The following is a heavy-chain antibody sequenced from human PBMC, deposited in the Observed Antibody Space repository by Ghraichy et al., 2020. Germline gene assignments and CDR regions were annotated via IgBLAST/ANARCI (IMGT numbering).Heavy chain of an antibody. J-gene: IGHJ4*02. D-gene: IGHD3-10*01. CDR3: ANETYTYYYGSGSYSEGIDY. CDR1: GFTFSSYA. Sequence: GGSLRLSCAASGFTFSSYAMSWVRQAPGKGLERVSAISGSGGSTYYADSVKGRVTISRDNSKNTLYLQMNSLRAEDTAVYYCANETYTYYYGSGSYSEGIDYWGQGTLVTVSS. CDR2: ISGSGGST. V-gene: IGHV3-23*01.